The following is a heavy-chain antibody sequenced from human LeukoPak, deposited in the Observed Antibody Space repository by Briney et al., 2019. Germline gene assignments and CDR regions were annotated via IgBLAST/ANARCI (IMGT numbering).Heavy chain of an antibody. CDR2: INPVDSDT. J-gene: IGHJ4*02. CDR1: GYTFTSHW. D-gene: IGHD2-15*01. V-gene: IGHV5-51*01. Sequence: GEPLQISSKATGYTFTSHWIGWVRRMPGKGLEWVGIINPVDSDTRYSPSFQGQVTISADKSITTAYLQWSSLQASDTAMFYCARRFCSGGTCYFFDQWGQGTLVTVSS. CDR3: ARRFCSGGTCYFFDQ.